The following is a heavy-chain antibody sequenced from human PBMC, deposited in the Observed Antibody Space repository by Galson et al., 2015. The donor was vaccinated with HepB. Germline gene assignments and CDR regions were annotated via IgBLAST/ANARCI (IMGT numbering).Heavy chain of an antibody. J-gene: IGHJ5*02. CDR1: GYRFTSYG. V-gene: IGHV1-18*01. D-gene: IGHD4-17*01. CDR2: INSYNGNT. CDR3: ARDHTVTARDWFDP. Sequence: SVKVSCKASGYRFTSYGINWLRQAPGQGLEWMGWINSYNGNTKYAQKFQGRATMTTDTSTSTVYMELRSLRSDDAAIYYCARDHTVTARDWFDPWGQGTLVTVSS.